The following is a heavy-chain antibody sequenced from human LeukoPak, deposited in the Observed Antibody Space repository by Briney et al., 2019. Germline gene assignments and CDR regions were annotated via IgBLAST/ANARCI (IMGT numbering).Heavy chain of an antibody. CDR1: GGSINSANYY. V-gene: IGHV4-39*01. Sequence: SETLSLSCTVSGGSINSANYYWGWLRQPPGKGLEWIGSIYYSETTYDNPSLKSRVTISIETSKNQFSLKLSSVTASDTAVYYCARQRADYYYYYVDVWGKGTTVAVS. CDR2: IYYSETT. CDR3: ARQRADYYYYYVDV. J-gene: IGHJ6*03.